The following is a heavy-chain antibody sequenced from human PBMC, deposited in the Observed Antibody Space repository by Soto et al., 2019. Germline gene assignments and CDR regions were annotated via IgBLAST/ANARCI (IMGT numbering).Heavy chain of an antibody. J-gene: IGHJ5*02. V-gene: IGHV3-23*01. Sequence: LSLPCAASGFTFSSYAMSWVRQAPGKGLEWVSAFSGSSVSTYYADSVKGRFTISRDNSKNTLYLQMNSLRAEDTAVYYCAAYYYGSGSYSPAWGQGTLVTVSS. D-gene: IGHD3-10*01. CDR1: GFTFSSYA. CDR3: AAYYYGSGSYSPA. CDR2: FSGSSVST.